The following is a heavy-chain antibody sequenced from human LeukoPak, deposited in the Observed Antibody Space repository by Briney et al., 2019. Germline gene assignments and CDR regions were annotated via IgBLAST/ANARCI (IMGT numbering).Heavy chain of an antibody. CDR3: AKDKGYCSSTSCYTIFDY. V-gene: IGHV3-23*01. J-gene: IGHJ4*02. D-gene: IGHD2-2*02. CDR1: GFTFSSYA. CDR2: ISGSGGST. Sequence: GGSLLLSCAASGFTFSSYAMSWVRQAPGKGLEWVSAISGSGGSTYYADSVKGRFTISRDNSKNTLYLQMNSLRAEDTAVYYCAKDKGYCSSTSCYTIFDYWGQGTLVTVSS.